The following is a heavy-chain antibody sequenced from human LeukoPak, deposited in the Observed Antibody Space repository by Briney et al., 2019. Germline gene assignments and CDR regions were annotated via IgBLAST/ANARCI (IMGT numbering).Heavy chain of an antibody. V-gene: IGHV3-23*01. Sequence: PGGSLRLSFAAPGFTFTTYPMGGARQAPGKGLEWVSSISGSGGRTYYADSVKGRFTISRDNAKNTLYLQMNSLRAEDTAVYYCARNYGSGSMDVWGKGTTVTVSS. CDR1: GFTFTTYP. CDR3: ARNYGSGSMDV. D-gene: IGHD3-10*01. J-gene: IGHJ6*03. CDR2: ISGSGGRT.